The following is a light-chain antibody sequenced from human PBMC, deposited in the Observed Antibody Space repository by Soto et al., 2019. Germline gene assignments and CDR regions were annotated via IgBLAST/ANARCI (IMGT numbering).Light chain of an antibody. CDR2: GAS. J-gene: IGKJ1*01. V-gene: IGKV3-20*01. Sequence: EIVLTQSPGTLSLSPGERATLSCRASQSVSSSYLAWYEQKPGQAPRLLIYGASSRAIGIPDRFSGSGSGTDFTLTVSRLEPEDFAVYYCHQDGISPWTFGQGTKVEIK. CDR3: HQDGISPWT. CDR1: QSVSSSY.